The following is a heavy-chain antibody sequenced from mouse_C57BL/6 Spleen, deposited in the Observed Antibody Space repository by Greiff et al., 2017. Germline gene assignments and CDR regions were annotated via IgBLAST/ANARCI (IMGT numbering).Heavy chain of an antibody. CDR2: IDPSDSYT. CDR1: GYTFTSYW. D-gene: IGHD1-1*01. V-gene: IGHV1-50*01. CDR3: ASRRVYYGSSPYWYFDV. Sequence: QVQLQQPGAELVKPGASVKLSCKASGYTFTSYWMQWVKQRPGQGLEWIGEIDPSDSYTNYNQKFKGKATLTVDTSSSTAYMQLSILTSEDSSVYYCASRRVYYGSSPYWYFDVWGTGTTVTVSS. J-gene: IGHJ1*03.